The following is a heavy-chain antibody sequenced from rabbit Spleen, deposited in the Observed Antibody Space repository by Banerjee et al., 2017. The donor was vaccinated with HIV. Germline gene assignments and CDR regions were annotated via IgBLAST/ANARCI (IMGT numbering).Heavy chain of an antibody. CDR3: ARDTSSSFSSYGMDL. V-gene: IGHV1S45*01. D-gene: IGHD1-1*01. CDR1: GFSFSSNYY. Sequence: QEQLEESGGGLVKPEGSLTLTCKASGFSFSSNYYMCWVRQAPGKGLEWIACIEGGSSAFSYFASWAKGRFTISKTSSTTVTLQMTSLTAADTATYFCARDTSSSFSSYGMDLWGQGTLVTVS. CDR2: IEGGSSAFS. J-gene: IGHJ6*01.